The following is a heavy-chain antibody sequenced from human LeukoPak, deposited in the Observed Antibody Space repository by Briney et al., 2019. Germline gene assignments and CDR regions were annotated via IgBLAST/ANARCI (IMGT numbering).Heavy chain of an antibody. CDR3: ARSDRGYFDY. V-gene: IGHV3-30*14. CDR2: ISYDGSNK. CDR1: GFTFSSYA. J-gene: IGHJ4*02. Sequence: GGSLRLSCAASGFTFSSYAMHWVRQAPGKGLEWVAVISYDGSNKYYADSVKGRFTISRDNSKNTLYLQMNSLRAEDTAVYYCARSDRGYFDYWGQGTLVTVSS.